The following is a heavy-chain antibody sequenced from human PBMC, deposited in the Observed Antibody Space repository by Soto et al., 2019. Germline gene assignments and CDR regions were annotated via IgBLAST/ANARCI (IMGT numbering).Heavy chain of an antibody. CDR3: ARVRFGELV. V-gene: IGHV3-23*01. Sequence: EVQLLESGGGLVQPGGSLRLSCAASGFTFSSYAMSWVRQAPGKGLEWVSIIGVGGGDRYYPESVKGRFTISGDNSRDKLYLEMNSLRDEDTAVYYCARVRFGELVWGQGTLVTVSS. J-gene: IGHJ4*02. D-gene: IGHD3-10*01. CDR2: IGVGGGDR. CDR1: GFTFSSYA.